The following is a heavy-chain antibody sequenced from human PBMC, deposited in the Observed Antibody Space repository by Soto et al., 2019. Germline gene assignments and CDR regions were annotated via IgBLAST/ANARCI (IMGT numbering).Heavy chain of an antibody. CDR1: GYTFTSYG. J-gene: IGHJ5*02. D-gene: IGHD3-10*01. V-gene: IGHV1-18*01. CDR2: ISAYNGNT. Sequence: GASVKVSCKASGYTFTSYGISWVRQAPGQGLEWMGWISAYNGNTNYAQKLQGRVTMTTDTSTSTAYMELRSLRSDDTAVYYCARWITMVRGVPSNWFDPWGQGTLVTVSS. CDR3: ARWITMVRGVPSNWFDP.